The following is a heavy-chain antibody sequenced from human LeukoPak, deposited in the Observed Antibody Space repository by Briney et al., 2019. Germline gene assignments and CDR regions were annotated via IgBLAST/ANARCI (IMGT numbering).Heavy chain of an antibody. CDR1: GYTFTGYY. V-gene: IGHV1-2*02. Sequence: ASVKVSCKASGYTFTGYYMHWVRQAPGQGLEWMGWINPNSGGTNYAQKFQGRVTMTRDTSISTAYMELSRLRSDDTAVYYCASWAAGTRYYYYYVDVWGKGTTVTVSS. J-gene: IGHJ6*03. CDR3: ASWAAGTRYYYYYVDV. CDR2: INPNSGGT. D-gene: IGHD1-1*01.